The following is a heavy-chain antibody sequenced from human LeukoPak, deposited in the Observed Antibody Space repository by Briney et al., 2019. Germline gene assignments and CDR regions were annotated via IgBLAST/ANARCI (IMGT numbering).Heavy chain of an antibody. J-gene: IGHJ4*02. V-gene: IGHV3-53*01. CDR1: GFTVSSNY. CDR2: IYSGGST. Sequence: GGSLRLSCAASGFTVSSNYMSWVRQALGKGLEWVSVIYSGGSTYYADSVKGRFTISRDNSKNTLYLQMNSLRAEDTAVYYCAREGYSSSFFDYWGQGTLVTVSS. D-gene: IGHD6-6*01. CDR3: AREGYSSSFFDY.